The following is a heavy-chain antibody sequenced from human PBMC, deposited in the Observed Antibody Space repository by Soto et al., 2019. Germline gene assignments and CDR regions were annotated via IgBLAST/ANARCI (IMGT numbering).Heavy chain of an antibody. J-gene: IGHJ5*02. CDR2: IKQDGSEK. V-gene: IGHV3-7*03. CDR3: AREGRIAVAGSKGTSWFDP. Sequence: GSLRLSCAASGFTFSSYWMTWVRQAPGKGLEWVANIKQDGSEKYYVDSVKGRFTISRDNAKNSLYLQMSSLRAEDTAVYYCAREGRIAVAGSKGTSWFDPWGQGTLVTVSS. D-gene: IGHD6-19*01. CDR1: GFTFSSYW.